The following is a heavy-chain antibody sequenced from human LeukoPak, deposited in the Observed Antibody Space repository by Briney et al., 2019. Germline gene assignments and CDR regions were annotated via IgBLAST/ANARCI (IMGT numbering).Heavy chain of an antibody. Sequence: ASVKVSCKASGYTFTGYYMHWVRQAPGQGLEWMGWINPNSGGTNYAQKFQGRVTMTRDTSISTAYMELSRLRSDDTAVYYCARPNYYGLGSYYQNWFDPWGQGTLVTVSS. V-gene: IGHV1-2*02. CDR2: INPNSGGT. J-gene: IGHJ5*02. CDR1: GYTFTGYY. CDR3: ARPNYYGLGSYYQNWFDP. D-gene: IGHD3-10*01.